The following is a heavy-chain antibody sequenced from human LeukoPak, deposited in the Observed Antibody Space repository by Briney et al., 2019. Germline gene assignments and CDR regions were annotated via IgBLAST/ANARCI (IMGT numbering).Heavy chain of an antibody. CDR2: IYYSGST. Sequence: SETLSLTCTVSGGSISSYYWSWIRQPPGKGLEWIGYIYYSGSTNYNPSLKSRVTISVDTSKNQFSLKLSSVTAADTAVYYCARGDDDIVVVPAAMTGRGYYYYYYMDVWGKGTTVTVSS. V-gene: IGHV4-59*01. D-gene: IGHD2-2*01. J-gene: IGHJ6*03. CDR3: ARGDDDIVVVPAAMTGRGYYYYYYMDV. CDR1: GGSISSYY.